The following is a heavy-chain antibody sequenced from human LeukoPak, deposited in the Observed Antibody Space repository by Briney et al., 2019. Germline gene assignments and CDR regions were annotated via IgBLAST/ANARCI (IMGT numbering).Heavy chain of an antibody. J-gene: IGHJ6*03. D-gene: IGHD3-3*01. Sequence: PGGSLRLSCAASGFTFSSYTMSWVRQTPGKGLEWVSGISGSAESTHYADSVKGRFTISRDNPKNTVYLQMNSLRAEDTAVYYCARTTYYDFWSGFPGYYMDVWGKGTAVTVSS. CDR2: ISGSAEST. V-gene: IGHV3-23*01. CDR3: ARTTYYDFWSGFPGYYMDV. CDR1: GFTFSSYT.